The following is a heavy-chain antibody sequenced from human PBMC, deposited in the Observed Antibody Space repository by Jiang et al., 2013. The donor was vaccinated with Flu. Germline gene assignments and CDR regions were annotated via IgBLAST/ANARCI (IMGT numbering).Heavy chain of an antibody. CDR3: ARRLNYGGNSLAAFDY. V-gene: IGHV1-46*01. CDR2: INPSGGST. J-gene: IGHJ4*02. D-gene: IGHD4-23*01. CDR1: GYTFTSYY. Sequence: CKASGYTFTSYYMHWVRQAPGQGLEWMGIINPSGGSTSYAQKFQGRVTMTRDTSTSTVYMELSSLRSEDTAVYYCARRLNYGGNSLAAFDYWGQGTLVTVSS.